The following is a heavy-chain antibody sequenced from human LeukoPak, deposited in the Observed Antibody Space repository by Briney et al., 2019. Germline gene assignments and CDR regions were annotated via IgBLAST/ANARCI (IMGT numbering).Heavy chain of an antibody. J-gene: IGHJ4*02. V-gene: IGHV3-23*01. D-gene: IGHD3-10*01. CDR1: GFTFSNYA. CDR2: ISGSSYYI. CDR3: ATAPLYGSGSSIDY. Sequence: GGSLRLSCAASGFTFSNYAMSWVRQAPGKGLEWVSSISGSSYYIYYADSVKGRFTISRDNSKNTLYLQMNSLRAEDTAVYYCATAPLYGSGSSIDYWCQGTLVTVSS.